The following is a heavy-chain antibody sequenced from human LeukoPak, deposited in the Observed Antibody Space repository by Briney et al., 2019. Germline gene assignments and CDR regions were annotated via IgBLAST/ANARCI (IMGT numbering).Heavy chain of an antibody. CDR2: IRGKTYGGTT. Sequence: PGGSLRLSCTASGFTFRDYAMTWVRQAPGKGLEWVAFIRGKTYGGTTEYAASVKGRFIISRDDSKSIAYLQMNSLKSEDTAVYYCGKVSGAPWVFDFWGQGTLVTVSS. CDR3: GKVSGAPWVFDF. J-gene: IGHJ4*02. CDR1: GFTFRDYA. D-gene: IGHD6-19*01. V-gene: IGHV3-49*04.